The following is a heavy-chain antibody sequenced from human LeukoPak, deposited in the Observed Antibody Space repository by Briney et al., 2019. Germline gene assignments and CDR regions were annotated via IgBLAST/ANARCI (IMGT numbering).Heavy chain of an antibody. Sequence: SETLSLTCTVSGGSISSSSYYWGWIRQPPGKGLEWIGSIYYSGSTYYNPSLKSRVTISVDTSKNQFSLKLRSVTAADTAVYYCARPSTGSYYYYYMDVWGKGTTVTVSS. CDR3: ARPSTGSYYYYYMDV. CDR2: IYYSGST. J-gene: IGHJ6*03. D-gene: IGHD2-2*01. CDR1: GGSISSSSYY. V-gene: IGHV4-39*01.